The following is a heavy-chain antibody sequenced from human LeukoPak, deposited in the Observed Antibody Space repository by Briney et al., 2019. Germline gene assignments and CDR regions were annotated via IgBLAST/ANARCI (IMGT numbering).Heavy chain of an antibody. J-gene: IGHJ6*03. D-gene: IGHD4-17*01. CDR1: GFTFSSYA. Sequence: GGSLRLSCAASGFTFSSYAMHWVRQAPGKGLEYVSAISSNGGSTYYANSVKGRFTISRDNSKNTLYLQMGSLRAEDMAVYYCARDGALTTVTTYYYYYMDVWGKGTTVTVSS. V-gene: IGHV3-64*01. CDR2: ISSNGGST. CDR3: ARDGALTTVTTYYYYYMDV.